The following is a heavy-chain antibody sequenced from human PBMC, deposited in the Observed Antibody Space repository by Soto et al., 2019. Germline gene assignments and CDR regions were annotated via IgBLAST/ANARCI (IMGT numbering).Heavy chain of an antibody. V-gene: IGHV3-49*03. CDR1: GFTFGDYA. CDR3: PSGYCSGGSCYLAFYFYX. CDR2: IRSKAYGGTT. D-gene: IGHD2-15*01. J-gene: IGHJ4*02. Sequence: GGSLRLSFTASGFTFGDYAMSWFRQAPGKGLEWVFFIRSKAYGGTTEYAASVKGRLTISRYDSKSIAYLQMNSLKTEDTAVYYCPSGYCSGGSCYLAFYFYXWGQGTMVTVSX.